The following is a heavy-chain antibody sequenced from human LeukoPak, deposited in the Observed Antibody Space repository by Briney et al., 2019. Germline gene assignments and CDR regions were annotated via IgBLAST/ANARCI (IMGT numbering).Heavy chain of an antibody. CDR3: ARDEPVTTGAFDI. CDR1: GGTFSSYA. V-gene: IGHV1-69*13. CDR2: IIPIFGTA. D-gene: IGHD4-17*01. Sequence: ASVKVSCTASGGTFSSYAISWVRQAPGQGLEWMGGIIPIFGTANYAQKFQGRVTITADESTSTAYMELSSLRSEDTAVYYCARDEPVTTGAFDIWGQGTMVTVSS. J-gene: IGHJ3*02.